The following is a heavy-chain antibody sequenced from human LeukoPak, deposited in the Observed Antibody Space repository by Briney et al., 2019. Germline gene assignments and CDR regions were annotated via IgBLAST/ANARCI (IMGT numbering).Heavy chain of an antibody. CDR3: ARGKTSYYDILTGYHGTYYYYMDV. J-gene: IGHJ6*03. CDR2: IIPIFGTA. CDR1: GGTFSSYA. Sequence: ASVKVSCKASGGTFSSYAISWVRQAPGQGLEWMGGIIPIFGTANYAQKFQGRVTITADKSTSTAYMELSSLRSEDTAVYYCARGKTSYYDILTGYHGTYYYYMDVWGKGTTVTISS. D-gene: IGHD3-9*01. V-gene: IGHV1-69*06.